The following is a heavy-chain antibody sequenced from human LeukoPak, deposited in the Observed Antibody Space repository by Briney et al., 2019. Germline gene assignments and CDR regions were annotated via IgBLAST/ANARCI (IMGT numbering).Heavy chain of an antibody. CDR1: GFTFSSSW. V-gene: IGHV3-74*01. D-gene: IGHD3-10*02. CDR3: AELGITMIGGV. CDR2: IKSDGSGT. Sequence: GGSLRLSCAASGFTFSSSWMHWVRQAPGKGLVWVSRIKSDGSGTNYADSVKGRFTISRDNAKNSLYLQMNSLRAEDTAVYYCAELGITMIGGVWGKGTTVTISS. J-gene: IGHJ6*04.